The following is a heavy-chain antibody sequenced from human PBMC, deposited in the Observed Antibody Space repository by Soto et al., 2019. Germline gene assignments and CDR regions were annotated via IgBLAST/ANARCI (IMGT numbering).Heavy chain of an antibody. CDR3: ARDLLAYDFWSGYYPGDY. V-gene: IGHV1-3*01. CDR2: INAGNGNT. D-gene: IGHD3-3*01. Sequence: QVQLVQSGAEVKKPGASVKVSCKASGYTFTSYAMHWVRQAPGQRLEWMGWINAGNGNTKYSQKFQGRVTITRDTSASTAYMELSSLRSEDTAVYYCARDLLAYDFWSGYYPGDYWGQGTLVTVSS. J-gene: IGHJ4*02. CDR1: GYTFTSYA.